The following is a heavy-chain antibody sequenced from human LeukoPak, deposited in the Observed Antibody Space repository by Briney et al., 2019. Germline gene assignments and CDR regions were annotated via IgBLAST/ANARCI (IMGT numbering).Heavy chain of an antibody. CDR1: GFTFSSYA. J-gene: IGHJ4*02. V-gene: IGHV3-23*01. Sequence: AGGSLRLSCAASGFTFSSYAMSWLRQAPGKGLEWVSAISGSGGSTYYADSVKGRFTISRDNSKNTLYLQMNSLRAEDTAVYYCAKKGGIVVVPAAPYYFDYWGQGTLVTVSS. CDR2: ISGSGGST. CDR3: AKKGGIVVVPAAPYYFDY. D-gene: IGHD2-2*01.